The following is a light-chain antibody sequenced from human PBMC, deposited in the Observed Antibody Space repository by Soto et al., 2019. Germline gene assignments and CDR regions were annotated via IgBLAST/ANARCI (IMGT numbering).Light chain of an antibody. V-gene: IGKV3-20*01. CDR1: QSVSSNH. CDR2: GGS. CDR3: QQYSSSRT. Sequence: DIVLTQSPGTLSLSPGERATLSFRASQSVSSNHLAWYQQKPGQAPRLLIYGGSGRATGIPVRFSGSGSETDFTLTITRLEPEDFAVYYCQQYSSSRTFGQGTKVDIK. J-gene: IGKJ1*01.